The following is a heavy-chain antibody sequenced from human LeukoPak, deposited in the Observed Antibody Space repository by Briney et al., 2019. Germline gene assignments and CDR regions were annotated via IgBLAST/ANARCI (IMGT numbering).Heavy chain of an antibody. J-gene: IGHJ4*02. CDR3: ARGLYYDSSGYPYYFDY. CDR2: ISYDGSNK. D-gene: IGHD3-22*01. Sequence: PGGSLRLSCAASGFSFGSYAMHWVRQAPGKGLEWVAVISYDGSNKYYADSVKGRFTISRDNSKNTLYLQMNSLRPEDTAVYYCARGLYYDSSGYPYYFDYWGQGTLVTVSS. V-gene: IGHV3-30-3*01. CDR1: GFSFGSYA.